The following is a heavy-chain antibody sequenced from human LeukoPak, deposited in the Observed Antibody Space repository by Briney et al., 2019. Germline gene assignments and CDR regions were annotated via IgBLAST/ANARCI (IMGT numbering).Heavy chain of an antibody. CDR3: ARDLSTPAATKWYMAV. CDR1: GFTFSSYS. Sequence: GGSLRLSCAASGFTFSSYSMNWVRQAPGKGLEWVSSISSSSSYIYYADSVKGRFTISRDNAKNSLYLQMNSLRAEDTAVYYCARDLSTPAATKWYMAVWGKGTTVTVSS. D-gene: IGHD2-2*01. J-gene: IGHJ6*03. V-gene: IGHV3-21*01. CDR2: ISSSSSYI.